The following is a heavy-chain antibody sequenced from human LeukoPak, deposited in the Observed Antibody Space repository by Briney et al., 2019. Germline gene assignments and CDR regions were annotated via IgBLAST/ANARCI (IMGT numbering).Heavy chain of an antibody. CDR2: ISGSGGGT. CDR3: AKGGDSYYYGSGSYYPY. CDR1: GFTFSSYA. Sequence: PGGSLRLSCAAFGFTFSSYAMSWVRQAPGKGLEWVSAISGSGGGTYYADSVTGRFTISRDNSKNTLYLQMNSLRAEDTAVYYCAKGGDSYYYGSGSYYPYWGQGTLVTVSS. V-gene: IGHV3-23*01. D-gene: IGHD3-10*01. J-gene: IGHJ4*02.